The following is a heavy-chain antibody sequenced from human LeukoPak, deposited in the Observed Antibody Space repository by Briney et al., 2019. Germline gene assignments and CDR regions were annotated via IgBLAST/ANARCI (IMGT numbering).Heavy chain of an antibody. CDR2: INPSGGST. V-gene: IGHV1-46*01. J-gene: IGHJ4*02. D-gene: IGHD3-10*01. Sequence: ASVKVSCKASGYIFTSYYMHWVRQAPGQGLEWMGIINPSGGSTSYAQKFQGRVTMTRDTSTSTVYMELSSLRSEDTAVYYCARDLRTYYYGSGSYYKEGYFDYWGQGTLVTVSS. CDR1: GYIFTSYY. CDR3: ARDLRTYYYGSGSYYKEGYFDY.